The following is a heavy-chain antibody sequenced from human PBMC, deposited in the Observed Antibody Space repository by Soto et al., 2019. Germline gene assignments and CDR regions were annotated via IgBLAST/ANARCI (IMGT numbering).Heavy chain of an antibody. Sequence: GGSWRLSCAASGFTFSSYEMNWVRQAPGKGLELVSYISSSGSTIYYADSVKGRFTISRDNAKNSLYLQMNSMRAEDTAVYYCARVSVDIVVVPAAIRSFDPWGQGTLVTLSS. J-gene: IGHJ5*02. CDR2: ISSSGSTI. V-gene: IGHV3-48*03. CDR1: GFTFSSYE. D-gene: IGHD2-2*03. CDR3: ARVSVDIVVVPAAIRSFDP.